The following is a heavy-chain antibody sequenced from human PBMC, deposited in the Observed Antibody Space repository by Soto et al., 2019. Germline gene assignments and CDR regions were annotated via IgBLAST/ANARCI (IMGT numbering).Heavy chain of an antibody. Sequence: PPGKHLAWIGYIYYSRSPNFNPSLKGRVPISVGTSKNQFSLNLNSVTAADTAMYYCATFYSNYVFDYWGQGTLVTVSS. CDR3: ATFYSNYVFDY. CDR2: IYYSRSP. J-gene: IGHJ4*02. V-gene: IGHV4-59*01. D-gene: IGHD4-4*01.